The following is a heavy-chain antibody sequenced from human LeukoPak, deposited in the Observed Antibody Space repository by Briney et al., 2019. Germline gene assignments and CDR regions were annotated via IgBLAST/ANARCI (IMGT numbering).Heavy chain of an antibody. J-gene: IGHJ4*02. Sequence: GGSLRLSCAASGFTFSSYWMSWVRQAPGKGLEWISSISSSSSYIYYADSVKGRFTISRDNAKNSLYLQMNSLRAEDTAVYYCARDGRRFWTQYYFDYWGQGTLVTVSS. CDR1: GFTFSSYW. CDR3: ARDGRRFWTQYYFDY. V-gene: IGHV3-21*01. CDR2: ISSSSSYI. D-gene: IGHD3/OR15-3a*01.